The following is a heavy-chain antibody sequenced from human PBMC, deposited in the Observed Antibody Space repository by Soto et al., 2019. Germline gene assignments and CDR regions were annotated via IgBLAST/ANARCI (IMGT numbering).Heavy chain of an antibody. Sequence: QVQLVQSGAEVKKPGASVKVSCKASGYTFTSYYMHWVRQAPGQGLEWMGIINPSGGSTSYAQKFQGIVTMTRDTSTSTVYMELSSLRSEDTAVYYCARDNGITIFGVVTGDWFDPWGQGTLVTVSS. V-gene: IGHV1-46*01. D-gene: IGHD3-3*01. CDR1: GYTFTSYY. CDR2: INPSGGST. CDR3: ARDNGITIFGVVTGDWFDP. J-gene: IGHJ5*02.